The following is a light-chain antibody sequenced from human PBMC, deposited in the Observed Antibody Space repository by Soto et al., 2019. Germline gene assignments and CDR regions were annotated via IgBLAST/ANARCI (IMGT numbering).Light chain of an antibody. CDR1: QTINSW. V-gene: IGKV1-5*03. CDR2: KAS. Sequence: DIQMTQSPSTLSASVGDRVTLTCRASQTINSWLAWYQQKPGKAPRLLIYKASSLESGVPSRFSGSGSGTEFTLTISSLQPDDFATYYCQRYGSLPYTFGQGTKLDIK. CDR3: QRYGSLPYT. J-gene: IGKJ2*01.